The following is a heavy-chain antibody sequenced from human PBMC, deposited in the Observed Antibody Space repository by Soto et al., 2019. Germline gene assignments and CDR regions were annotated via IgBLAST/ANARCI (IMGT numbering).Heavy chain of an antibody. V-gene: IGHV4-4*02. Sequence: KPAETVSHTSAVSGCPHTSNNWWTWVRQPPGQGLEWIGEIYRTGSTNYNPSLKSRVTISLDKSENQFSLKVTSLTAADTAVYYCASRDPGTSVDYWGQGTLVTVS. CDR3: ASRDPGTSVDY. CDR1: GCPHTSNNW. CDR2: IYRTGST. D-gene: IGHD1-7*01. J-gene: IGHJ4*02.